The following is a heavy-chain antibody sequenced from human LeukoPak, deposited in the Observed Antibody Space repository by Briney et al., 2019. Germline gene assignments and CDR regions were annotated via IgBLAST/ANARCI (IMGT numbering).Heavy chain of an antibody. Sequence: GGSLRLSCAASGFTFTSYAMSWVRQAPGKGLEWVSAISASGGSTYYADSVKGRFTISRDISKNTLYLQMNSLRVEDTAVYYCAKDRPTVYSSSWLHFLDSWGQGTLVTVSS. V-gene: IGHV3-23*01. CDR1: GFTFTSYA. CDR2: ISASGGST. J-gene: IGHJ4*02. D-gene: IGHD6-13*01. CDR3: AKDRPTVYSSSWLHFLDS.